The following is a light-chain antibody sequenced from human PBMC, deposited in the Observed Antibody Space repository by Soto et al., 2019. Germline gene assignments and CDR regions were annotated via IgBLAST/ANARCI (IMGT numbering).Light chain of an antibody. Sequence: IQMTQSPSSLSASVGDRVTITCRASQSISSYLNWYQQKPGKAPKLLIYAASSLQSGVPSRLSGSASGTDFTLTISSLQPEDFATYYCQQSYSILYTFGQGTKLEIK. V-gene: IGKV1-39*01. CDR2: AAS. CDR3: QQSYSILYT. CDR1: QSISSY. J-gene: IGKJ2*01.